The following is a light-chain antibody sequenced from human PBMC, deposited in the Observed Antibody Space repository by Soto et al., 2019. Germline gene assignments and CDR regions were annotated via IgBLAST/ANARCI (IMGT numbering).Light chain of an antibody. CDR3: CSYAGSYNYV. V-gene: IGLV2-11*01. CDR1: SSDVGAYNY. CDR2: DVS. J-gene: IGLJ1*01. Sequence: QSAPTQPRSVSGSPGQSVTISCTGTSSDVGAYNYVSWYQQHPGKAPKVMIYDVSKRPSGVPDRFSGSKSGTTASLTISGLQADDEADYYCCSYAGSYNYVFGSGTKVTVL.